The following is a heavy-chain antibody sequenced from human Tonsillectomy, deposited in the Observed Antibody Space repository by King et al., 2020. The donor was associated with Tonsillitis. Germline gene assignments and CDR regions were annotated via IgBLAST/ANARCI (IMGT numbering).Heavy chain of an antibody. V-gene: IGHV3-48*01. CDR1: GFTFSSYS. CDR2: ISSSSSTI. CDR3: ARDERGYSGYDYGIDY. J-gene: IGHJ4*02. Sequence: VQLVESGGGLVHPGGSLRLSCAASGFTFSSYSMNWVRQAPGKGLEWVSYISSSSSTIYYADSVKGRFTISRDNAKNSLYLQMNSLRAEDTAVYYCARDERGYSGYDYGIDYWGQGTLVTVSS. D-gene: IGHD5-12*01.